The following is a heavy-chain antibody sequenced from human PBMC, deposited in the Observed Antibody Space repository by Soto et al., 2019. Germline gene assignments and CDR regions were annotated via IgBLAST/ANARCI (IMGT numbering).Heavy chain of an antibody. J-gene: IGHJ4*02. V-gene: IGHV4-59*08. CDR3: ARRDGSGSYYFDS. CDR2: IYYSGST. Sequence: SETLSLTCTVSGGSISSYYWSWIRQPPGKGLEWIGYIYYSGSTNYNPSLKSRVTISVDTSKNQFSLKLSSVTAADTAVYYCARRDGSGSYYFDSWGQGTLVTVSS. D-gene: IGHD3-10*01. CDR1: GGSISSYY.